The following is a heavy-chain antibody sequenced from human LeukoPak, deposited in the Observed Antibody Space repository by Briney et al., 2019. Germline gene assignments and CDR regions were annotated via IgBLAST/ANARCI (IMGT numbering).Heavy chain of an antibody. J-gene: IGHJ4*02. V-gene: IGHV3-30*04. CDR2: ISYDGSNK. CDR1: GFTFSSYA. Sequence: PGGSLRLSCAASGFTFSSYAMHWVRQAPGKGLEWVAVISYDGSNKYYADSVKGRFTISRDNSKNTLYLQMNSLRAEDTAIYYCAREGTDFAYFDYWGQGTLVTVSS. D-gene: IGHD2/OR15-2a*01. CDR3: AREGTDFAYFDY.